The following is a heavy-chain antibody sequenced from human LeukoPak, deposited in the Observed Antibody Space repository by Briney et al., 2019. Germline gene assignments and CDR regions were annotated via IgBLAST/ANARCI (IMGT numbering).Heavy chain of an antibody. CDR1: GFTFADHT. D-gene: IGHD5-12*01. V-gene: IGHV3-49*04. Sequence: PGGSLRLSCTASGFTFADHTMSWVRQAPGKGLEWVCFIRSNTAYGGTTEYAASVQGRFTISRDDSKSIAYLQMNSLKTEDTAVYYCTRYSGYSDYWGQGTLVTVSS. CDR2: IRSNTAYGGTT. J-gene: IGHJ4*02. CDR3: TRYSGYSDY.